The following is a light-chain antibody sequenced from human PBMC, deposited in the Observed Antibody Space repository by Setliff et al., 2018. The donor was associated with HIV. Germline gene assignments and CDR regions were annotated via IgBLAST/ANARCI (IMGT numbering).Light chain of an antibody. CDR1: SSDVGSYNL. V-gene: IGLV2-14*02. CDR3: SSYTSSSTLPYV. J-gene: IGLJ1*01. CDR2: EVS. Sequence: QSVLTQPASVSGSPGQSITISCTGTSSDVGSYNLVSWYQQHPGKAPKLMIYEVSKRPSGVSNRFSGSKSGNTAPLTISGLQAEDEADYYCSSYTSSSTLPYVFGTGTKVTV.